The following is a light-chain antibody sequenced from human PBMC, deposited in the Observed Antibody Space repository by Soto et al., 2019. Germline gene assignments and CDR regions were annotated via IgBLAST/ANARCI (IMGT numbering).Light chain of an antibody. Sequence: EIVMTQSPATLSVSPGKRATLSCRASQSVSSNLAWYQQKPGQAPRLLISGASTRATGIPARFSGSGSGTEFTLTISSLRSEDFALYYCQQYNNWPNTFGPGTKVDIK. CDR2: GAS. J-gene: IGKJ3*01. V-gene: IGKV3-15*01. CDR1: QSVSSN. CDR3: QQYNNWPNT.